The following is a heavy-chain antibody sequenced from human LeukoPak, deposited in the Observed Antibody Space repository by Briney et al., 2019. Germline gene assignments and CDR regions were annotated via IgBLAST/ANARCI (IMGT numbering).Heavy chain of an antibody. D-gene: IGHD2-21*02. CDR1: GFSFSSYD. Sequence: GGSLRLSCTASGFSFSSYDINWVRQAPGKGLEWISYIRSTGRNIYYSDSVKGRFTISRDNAKNLVYLQMNGLRDDDTAVYYCARDLSDVTLGYWGQGTLVTVSS. J-gene: IGHJ4*02. V-gene: IGHV3-48*02. CDR3: ARDLSDVTLGY. CDR2: IRSTGRNI.